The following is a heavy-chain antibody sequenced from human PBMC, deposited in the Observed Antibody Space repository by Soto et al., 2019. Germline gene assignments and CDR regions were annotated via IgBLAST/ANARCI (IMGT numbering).Heavy chain of an antibody. CDR3: ARLGGYYQALDS. Sequence: PSETLSLTCTVSGGSISGYYWSWIRQPPGKGLEWIGYMYNTGSTVYNPSFKSRVSISVDTSKNEVSLKLTSVTAADTAVYYCARLGGYYQALDSWGQGTVVTVSS. V-gene: IGHV4-59*08. D-gene: IGHD3-22*01. J-gene: IGHJ4*02. CDR1: GGSISGYY. CDR2: MYNTGST.